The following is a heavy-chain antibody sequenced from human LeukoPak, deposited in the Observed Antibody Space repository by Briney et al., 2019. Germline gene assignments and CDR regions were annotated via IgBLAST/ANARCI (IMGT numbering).Heavy chain of an antibody. D-gene: IGHD6-13*01. J-gene: IGHJ6*02. CDR1: GYTFTSYW. V-gene: IGHV5-10-1*01. Sequence: GESLKISCQGSGYTFTSYWISWVCQMPGGGLEWMGRIDPSDSYTNYSPSFQGHVTISADKSITTAYLQWSSLKASDTAIYYCTGHPGIASDLGVWGQGTTVTVSS. CDR2: IDPSDSYT. CDR3: TGHPGIASDLGV.